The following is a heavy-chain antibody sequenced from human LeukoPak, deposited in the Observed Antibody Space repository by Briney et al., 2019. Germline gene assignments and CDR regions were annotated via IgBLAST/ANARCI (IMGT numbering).Heavy chain of an antibody. CDR3: ARDGFGNGDYVPHYFDY. D-gene: IGHD4-17*01. Sequence: GGSLRLSCAASGFTFSSYWMSWVRQAPGKGLEWVANIKQDGSEKYYVDSVKGRFTIFRDNAKNSLYLQMNSLRAEDTAVYYCARDGFGNGDYVPHYFDYWGQGTLVTVSS. J-gene: IGHJ4*02. CDR1: GFTFSSYW. V-gene: IGHV3-7*01. CDR2: IKQDGSEK.